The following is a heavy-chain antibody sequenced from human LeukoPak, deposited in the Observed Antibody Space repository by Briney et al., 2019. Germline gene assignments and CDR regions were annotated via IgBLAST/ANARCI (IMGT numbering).Heavy chain of an antibody. CDR3: AIPTCSGSGYCSTSDPFHT. CDR1: RFTFRNYG. D-gene: IGHD2-2*03. Sequence: GGSLRLSCAASRFTFRNYGMHWVRQAPGKGLEWVTIIWYDGSNKYYADSVKGRFTISRDNSKNTLFLQLNSLGVEDTATYYCAIPTCSGSGYCSTSDPFHTWGQGTMVTVSS. CDR2: IWYDGSNK. J-gene: IGHJ3*02. V-gene: IGHV3-33*01.